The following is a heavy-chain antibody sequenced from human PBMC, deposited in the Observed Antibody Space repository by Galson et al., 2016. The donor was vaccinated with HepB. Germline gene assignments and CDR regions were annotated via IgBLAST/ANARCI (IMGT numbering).Heavy chain of an antibody. V-gene: IGHV3-20*04. CDR3: ARGTDYFGSGNYKATSYYYGMDV. CDR2: INWNGGKV. J-gene: IGHJ6*02. D-gene: IGHD3-10*01. Sequence: SLRLSCAASGLRFDEYGMSWVRQAPGKGLEWVSGINWNGGKVGYADSVKGRFTISSDNAQNSLYLQMNSLRAEDTALYYCARGTDYFGSGNYKATSYYYGMDVWGQGTTVTVSS. CDR1: GLRFDEYG.